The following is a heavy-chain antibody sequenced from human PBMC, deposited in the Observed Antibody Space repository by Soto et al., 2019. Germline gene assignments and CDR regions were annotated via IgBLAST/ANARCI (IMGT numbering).Heavy chain of an antibody. Sequence: GGSLRLSCAASGFTFSSYSMNWVRQAPGKGLEWVSSISSSSSYIYYADSVKGRFTISRDNAKNSLYLQMNSLRAEDTAVYYCARGICSGGSCYRHGDYYYYYGMDVWGQGTTVTVSS. J-gene: IGHJ6*02. V-gene: IGHV3-21*01. CDR2: ISSSSSYI. CDR3: ARGICSGGSCYRHGDYYYYYGMDV. CDR1: GFTFSSYS. D-gene: IGHD2-15*01.